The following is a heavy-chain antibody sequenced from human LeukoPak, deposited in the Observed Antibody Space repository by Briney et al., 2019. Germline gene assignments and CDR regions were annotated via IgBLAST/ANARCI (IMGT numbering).Heavy chain of an antibody. CDR3: ARDRGRDFWSGPWDV. CDR2: IYYSGST. V-gene: IGHV4-59*01. J-gene: IGHJ6*02. D-gene: IGHD3-3*01. CDR1: GGSISSYY. Sequence: SETLSLTCTVSGGSISSYYWSWIRQPPGKGLEWIGYIYYSGSTNYNPSLKSRVTISVDTSKNQFSLKLSSVTAADTAVYYCARDRGRDFWSGPWDVWDQGTTVTVSS.